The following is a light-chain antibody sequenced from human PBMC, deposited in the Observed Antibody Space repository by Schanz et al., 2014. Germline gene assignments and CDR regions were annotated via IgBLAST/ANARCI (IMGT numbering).Light chain of an antibody. CDR3: QSYDSRLSAWV. J-gene: IGLJ3*02. CDR2: ANT. V-gene: IGLV1-40*01. Sequence: QSVLTQPPSVSGAPGQRVTISCTGSSSNIGAGYDVHWYQLLPGTAPKLLIYANTNRPSGVPDRFSGSKSGTSASLAITGLQTEDEADYYCQSYDSRLSAWVFGGGTKLTVL. CDR1: SSNIGAGYD.